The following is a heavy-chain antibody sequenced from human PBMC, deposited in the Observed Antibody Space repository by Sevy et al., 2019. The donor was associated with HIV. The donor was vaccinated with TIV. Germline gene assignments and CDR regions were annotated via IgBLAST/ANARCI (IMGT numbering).Heavy chain of an antibody. Sequence: GGSLRLSCAASGFTFSTFGMHWVRQAPGKGPEWVAVISYDGSDKYYADPVKGRFTISRDNSKNTLYLQMNSLRAEATAVYYCARDSVEYYGAGNVHWGQGTLVTVSS. D-gene: IGHD3-10*01. J-gene: IGHJ4*02. CDR2: ISYDGSDK. CDR1: GFTFSTFG. V-gene: IGHV3-30*03. CDR3: ARDSVEYYGAGNVH.